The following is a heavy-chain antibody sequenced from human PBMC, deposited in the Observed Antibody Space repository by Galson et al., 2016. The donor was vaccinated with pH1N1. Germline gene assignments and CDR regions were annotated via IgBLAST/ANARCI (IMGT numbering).Heavy chain of an antibody. J-gene: IGHJ6*02. D-gene: IGHD3-3*01. CDR2: ISSYGGSP. CDR1: GFTLSNHA. Sequence: LRLSCAASGFTLSNHAMHWVRQAPGKGLEYVAGISSYGGSPQYANSVKDRFIISRVNTKNTLYLQMGSLRVEDMAVYYCARSLNYDSWSGYSDYSMDVWGQGTTVTVSS. V-gene: IGHV3-64*01. CDR3: ARSLNYDSWSGYSDYSMDV.